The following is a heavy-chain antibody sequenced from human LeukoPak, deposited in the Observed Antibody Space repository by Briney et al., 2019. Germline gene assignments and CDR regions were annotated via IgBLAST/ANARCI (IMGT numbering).Heavy chain of an antibody. CDR3: AREDYDILTDQQGAFDI. CDR1: GFTFSSYW. V-gene: IGHV3-7*01. CDR2: IKQDGSEK. Sequence: PGGSLRLSCVASGFTFSSYWMSWVRQAPGKGLEWVANIKQDGSEKYYVDSVKGRFTISRDNAKNSLYLQMNSLRAEDTAVYYCAREDYDILTDQQGAFDIWGQGTMVTVSS. J-gene: IGHJ3*02. D-gene: IGHD3-9*01.